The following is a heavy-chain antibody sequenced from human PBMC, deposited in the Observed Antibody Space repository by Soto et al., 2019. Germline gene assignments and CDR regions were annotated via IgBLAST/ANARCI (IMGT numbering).Heavy chain of an antibody. D-gene: IGHD3-10*01. J-gene: IGHJ4*02. V-gene: IGHV4-30-4*01. CDR2: IYYSENT. CDR1: GGSISSSDYY. Sequence: TLSFTCTVSGGSISSSDYYWIWIRQPPGKGLEWIGYIYYSENTYYNPSLKSRVTISVGTSKNQFSLKLSSVTAADTAVYYCAIGYGSVDHWGQGTLVTVSS. CDR3: AIGYGSVDH.